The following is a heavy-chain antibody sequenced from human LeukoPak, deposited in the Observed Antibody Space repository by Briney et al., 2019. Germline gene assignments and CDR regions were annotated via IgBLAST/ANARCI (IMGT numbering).Heavy chain of an antibody. D-gene: IGHD6-19*01. Sequence: GESLKISCKGSGYNFINNWIAWVRQMPGKGLEWMGIIYPGDSDTRYSPSFQGQVTISADKSISTAYLQWSSLKASDTAMYYCARHSGPYSSGWVPVDYWGQGTLVTVSS. V-gene: IGHV5-51*01. CDR1: GYNFINNW. CDR2: IYPGDSDT. CDR3: ARHSGPYSSGWVPVDY. J-gene: IGHJ4*02.